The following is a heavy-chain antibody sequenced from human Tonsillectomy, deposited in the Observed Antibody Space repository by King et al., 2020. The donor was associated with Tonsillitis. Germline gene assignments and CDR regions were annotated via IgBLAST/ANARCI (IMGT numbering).Heavy chain of an antibody. V-gene: IGHV3-30*02. CDR1: GFTFSSYG. D-gene: IGHD4-17*01. Sequence: VQLVQSGGGVVQPGGSLRLSCAASGFTFSSYGMHWVRQAPGKGLEWVAFIRCDGSNKYYADSVKGRFTISRDNSKNTLYLQMNSLRAEDTAVYYCAKDHSRTVTEIDYWGQGALVTVSS. CDR2: IRCDGSNK. J-gene: IGHJ4*02. CDR3: AKDHSRTVTEIDY.